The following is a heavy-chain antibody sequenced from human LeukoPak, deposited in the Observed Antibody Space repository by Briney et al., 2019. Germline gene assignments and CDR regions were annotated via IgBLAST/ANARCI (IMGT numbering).Heavy chain of an antibody. CDR3: ARGPDYGDYLLYWFDP. D-gene: IGHD4-17*01. CDR1: GYTFTGSH. Sequence: GASVKVSCKASGYTFTGSHMHWVRQAPGQGLEWMGRINPNSGDTNYGQKFQGRVTMTRDTSISTAYMELSRLRSDDTAVYYCARGPDYGDYLLYWFDPWGQGTLVTVSS. CDR2: INPNSGDT. V-gene: IGHV1-2*02. J-gene: IGHJ5*02.